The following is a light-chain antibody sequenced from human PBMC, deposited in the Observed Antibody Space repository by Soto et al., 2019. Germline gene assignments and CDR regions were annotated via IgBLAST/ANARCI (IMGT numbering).Light chain of an antibody. Sequence: QSALTQHASVSASPGQSITISCTGTSSDVGGYKFVSWYQHHPGKAPKLMIYEVNNRPSGVSNRFSGSKSGNTASLTISGLQPEDEADYYCLSYTSANTRVFGGGTKVTVL. J-gene: IGLJ3*02. CDR2: EVN. CDR1: SSDVGGYKF. CDR3: LSYTSANTRV. V-gene: IGLV2-14*01.